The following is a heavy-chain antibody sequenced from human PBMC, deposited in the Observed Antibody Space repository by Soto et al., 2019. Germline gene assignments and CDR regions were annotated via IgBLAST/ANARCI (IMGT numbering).Heavy chain of an antibody. Sequence: ASVKVSCKACGYSFTSYYMHWVRQAPGQGLEWMGVINPDVGSPTYAQNFQDRVTMTRDKSTSTVYMELSSLRSEDTAVYYCARDGTQQLSIDFWGQGTLVTVSS. CDR2: INPDVGSP. V-gene: IGHV1-46*01. D-gene: IGHD6-13*01. CDR1: GYSFTSYY. J-gene: IGHJ4*02. CDR3: ARDGTQQLSIDF.